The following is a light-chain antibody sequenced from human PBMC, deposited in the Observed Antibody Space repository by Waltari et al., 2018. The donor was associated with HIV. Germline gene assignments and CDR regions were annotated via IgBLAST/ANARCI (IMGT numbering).Light chain of an antibody. J-gene: IGLJ2*01. CDR2: GNN. CDR3: QSYDTSLSGPV. Sequence: QSVLTQPPSVSGAPGQRVTISCPGSSSNIGAGFDVHWYQQLPGTAPKLLLYGNNNRPSGVPDRFSGSKSGTSASLAITGLQAEDDADYYCQSYDTSLSGPVFGGGTKLTVL. CDR1: SSNIGAGFD. V-gene: IGLV1-40*01.